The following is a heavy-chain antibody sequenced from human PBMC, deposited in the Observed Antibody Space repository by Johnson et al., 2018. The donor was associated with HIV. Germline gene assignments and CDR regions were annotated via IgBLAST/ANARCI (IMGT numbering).Heavy chain of an antibody. Sequence: VQLVESGGGAVLPGWSLRLSCAASGSTFRSYAIHCVRQAPGEGLAWVAVISYDGSNKHYADPVTGRFTISRDNAKNSLYLQMNSLRAEDTAMYYCARDSVYGDYDGVDAFDMWGQGTMVTVSS. CDR1: GSTFRSYA. CDR3: ARDSVYGDYDGVDAFDM. J-gene: IGHJ3*02. D-gene: IGHD4-17*01. V-gene: IGHV3-30-3*01. CDR2: ISYDGSNK.